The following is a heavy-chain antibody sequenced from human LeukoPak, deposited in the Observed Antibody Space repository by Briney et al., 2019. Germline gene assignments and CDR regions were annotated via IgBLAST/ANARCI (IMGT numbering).Heavy chain of an antibody. D-gene: IGHD1-26*01. CDR2: IYYSGST. Sequence: PSETLSLTCTVSGGSLSSGDYYWSWIRQPPGKGLEWIGYIYYSGSTYYNPSLKSRVTISVDTSKNQFSLRLSSVTAADTAVYYCARVAMGATDYWGQGTLVTVSS. CDR3: ARVAMGATDY. CDR1: GGSLSSGDYY. V-gene: IGHV4-30-4*01. J-gene: IGHJ4*02.